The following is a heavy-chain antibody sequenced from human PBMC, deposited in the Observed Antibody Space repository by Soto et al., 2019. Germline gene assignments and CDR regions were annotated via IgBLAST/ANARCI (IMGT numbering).Heavy chain of an antibody. Sequence: SVKVSCKASGGTFSSYTISWVRQAPXKGLEWMGRIIPILGIANYAQKFQGRVTITADKSTSTAYMELSSLRSEDTAVYYCARDQATAAGPTTTGEFDYWGQGTLVTV. CDR1: GGTFSSYT. CDR3: ARDQATAAGPTTTGEFDY. V-gene: IGHV1-69*04. CDR2: IIPILGIA. J-gene: IGHJ4*02. D-gene: IGHD6-13*01.